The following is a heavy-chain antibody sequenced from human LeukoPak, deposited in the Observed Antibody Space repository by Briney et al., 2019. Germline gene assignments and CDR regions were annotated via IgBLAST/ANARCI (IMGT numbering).Heavy chain of an antibody. Sequence: ASLKVSCKASGYTFTGYYMHWVRQAPGQGLEWMGWINPNSGGTNYAQKFQGRVTMTRDTSISTAYMELSRLRSDDTAVYYYARVSYCSSTSCFDYWGQGTLVTVSS. CDR2: INPNSGGT. CDR1: GYTFTGYY. V-gene: IGHV1-2*02. D-gene: IGHD2-2*01. CDR3: ARVSYCSSTSCFDY. J-gene: IGHJ4*02.